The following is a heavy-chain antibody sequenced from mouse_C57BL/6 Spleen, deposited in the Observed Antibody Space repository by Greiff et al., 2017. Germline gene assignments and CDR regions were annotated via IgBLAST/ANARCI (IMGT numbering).Heavy chain of an antibody. CDR1: GFTFSDYG. CDR2: ISSGGSTI. V-gene: IGHV5-17*01. D-gene: IGHD1-1*01. Sequence: EVMLVESGGGLVKPGGSLKLSCAASGFTFSDYGMHWVRQAPEKGLEWVAYISSGGSTIYYADTVQGRFTISRDNAKNTLFLQLTSLRSEDTAMYNCTSPHYYDSSYGLDYWGQGTTRTVAS. J-gene: IGHJ2*01. CDR3: TSPHYYDSSYGLDY.